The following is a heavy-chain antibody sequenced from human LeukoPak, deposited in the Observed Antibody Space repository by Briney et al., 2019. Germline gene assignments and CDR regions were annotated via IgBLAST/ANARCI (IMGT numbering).Heavy chain of an antibody. V-gene: IGHV4-34*01. CDR2: INHSGST. J-gene: IGHJ3*02. D-gene: IGHD2-21*01. Sequence: SETLSLTCAVYGGSFSGYYWSWIRQPPGKGLEWIGEINHSGSTNYNPSLKSRVTISADTSKNQFSLKMRSVTAADTAVYYCTRPIVVVPLRAFDIWGQGTVVTVSP. CDR3: TRPIVVVPLRAFDI. CDR1: GGSFSGYY.